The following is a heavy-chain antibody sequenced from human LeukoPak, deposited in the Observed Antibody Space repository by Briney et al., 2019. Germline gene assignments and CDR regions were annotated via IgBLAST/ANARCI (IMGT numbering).Heavy chain of an antibody. CDR2: IYNSGSN. D-gene: IGHD3-3*01. J-gene: IGHJ5*02. CDR1: GGSISSSSYY. Sequence: PSETLSLTCTVSGGSISSSSYYWGWIRQSPGKGLEWIGSIYNSGSNYYNPSLKSRVTISIDTSKNQVSLKLSSVTAADTAVYYCARRERFLEWLLVSWGQGTLVTVSS. CDR3: ARRERFLEWLLVS. V-gene: IGHV4-39*01.